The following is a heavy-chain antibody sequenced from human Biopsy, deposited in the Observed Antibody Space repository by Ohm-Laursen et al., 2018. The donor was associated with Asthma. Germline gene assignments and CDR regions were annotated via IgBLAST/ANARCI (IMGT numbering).Heavy chain of an antibody. D-gene: IGHD1-20*01. V-gene: IGHV4-34*01. CDR2: IDQSGYT. Sequence: PSDTLSLTCTVYGGYLTGHYWNWIRPPPGKGLEWIGEIDQSGYTNYNPSLKSRVTISADTAKNQFHRNLSSVTAADTAVYFCARAAITGIRGWFVPWGQGTQVTVSS. CDR3: ARAAITGIRGWFVP. CDR1: GGYLTGHY. J-gene: IGHJ5*02.